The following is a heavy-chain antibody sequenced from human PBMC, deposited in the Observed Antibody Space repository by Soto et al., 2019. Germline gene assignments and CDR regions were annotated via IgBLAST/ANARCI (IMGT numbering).Heavy chain of an antibody. D-gene: IGHD2-15*01. J-gene: IGHJ1*01. V-gene: IGHV3-30*18. CDR3: AKGVVVATTSFQH. Sequence: QVQLVESGGGVVQPGRSLRLSCAASGFTFSSYGMHWVRQAPGKGLELVAVISYDGSDKYYADSVKGRFTISRDNSNNTLYLQMDSLRAEDTAVYYCAKGVVVATTSFQHWGQGTLVTVSS. CDR2: ISYDGSDK. CDR1: GFTFSSYG.